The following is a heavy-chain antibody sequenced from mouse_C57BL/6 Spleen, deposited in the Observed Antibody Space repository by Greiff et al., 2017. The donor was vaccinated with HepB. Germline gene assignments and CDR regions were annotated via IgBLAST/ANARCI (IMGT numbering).Heavy chain of an antibody. D-gene: IGHD4-1*01. Sequence: DVKLVESGGGLVKPGGSLKLSCAASGFTFSDYGMHWVRQAPEKGLEWVAYISSGSSTIYYADTVKGRFTISRDNAKNTLFLQMTSLRSEDTAMYYCAKNWAWFAYWGQGTLVTVSA. CDR1: GFTFSDYG. CDR2: ISSGSSTI. CDR3: AKNWAWFAY. J-gene: IGHJ3*01. V-gene: IGHV5-17*01.